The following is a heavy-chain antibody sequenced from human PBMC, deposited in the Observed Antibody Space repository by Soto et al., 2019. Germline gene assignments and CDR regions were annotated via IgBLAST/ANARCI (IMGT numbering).Heavy chain of an antibody. CDR3: ARAIPVTGEGKYHFDY. D-gene: IGHD6-19*01. J-gene: IGHJ4*02. CDR1: SGSISSGNW. V-gene: IGHV4-4*02. CDR2: IYHSGST. Sequence: QVQLQESGPGLVKPSGTLSLTCAVSSGSISSGNWWTWVRQPPGKGLEWIGEIYHSGSTDYNPSLKSRVTISVDKSKNQFSLKLNSVAAADTAVYYCARAIPVTGEGKYHFDYWGQGTLVTVSS.